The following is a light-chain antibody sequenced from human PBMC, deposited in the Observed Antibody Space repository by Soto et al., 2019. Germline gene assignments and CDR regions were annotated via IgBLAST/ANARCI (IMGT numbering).Light chain of an antibody. CDR1: ENVRTF. V-gene: IGKV3-11*01. Sequence: EVVLTQSPATLSLSPGERATLSCRASENVRTFVDWYQQKPGQAPRLLIYGASNRATGIPARFSGSGSGTDFTLTISNLEPEDFAVYYCQQRSSCPLTFGGGTKVEIK. CDR3: QQRSSCPLT. J-gene: IGKJ4*01. CDR2: GAS.